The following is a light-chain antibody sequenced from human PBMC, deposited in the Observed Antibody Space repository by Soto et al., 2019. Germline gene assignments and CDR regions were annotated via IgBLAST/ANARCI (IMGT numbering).Light chain of an antibody. CDR1: QNIRSY. Sequence: DIPMTQSPTSLPASVGDTITITCRASQNIRSYLNWYQQKPGKAPDLLIYATSILQTGVPSRFSGSGTGTDFALTINRLHPEDFATYFCQQGYTTRWTFGQGTKVEVK. J-gene: IGKJ1*01. V-gene: IGKV1-39*01. CDR3: QQGYTTRWT. CDR2: ATS.